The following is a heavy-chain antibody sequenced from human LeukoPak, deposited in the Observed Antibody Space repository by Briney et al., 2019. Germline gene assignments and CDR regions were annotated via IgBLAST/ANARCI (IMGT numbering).Heavy chain of an antibody. CDR2: INHSGST. V-gene: IGHV4-34*01. D-gene: IGHD3-22*01. Sequence: PSETLSLTCADYGGSVSGYYWSWIRQPPGKGLEWIGEINHSGSTNYNPSLKSRVTISVDTSKNQFSLKLSSVTAADTAVYYCAREGDSSGYEYWGQGTLVTVSS. J-gene: IGHJ4*02. CDR3: AREGDSSGYEY. CDR1: GGSVSGYY.